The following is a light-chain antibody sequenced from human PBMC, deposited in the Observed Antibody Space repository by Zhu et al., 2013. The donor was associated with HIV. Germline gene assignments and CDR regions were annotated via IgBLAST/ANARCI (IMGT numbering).Light chain of an antibody. Sequence: IQMTQSPSSLSASVGDRVTITCRTGQNIRNFLNWYQLKPGKAPSLFIYAASTLETGVPSRFSGSGSGTEFTLTITSLQPEDFATYYCQHVNENAAFGPGTKVDV. J-gene: IGKJ3*01. CDR1: QNIRNF. V-gene: IGKV1-6*02. CDR3: QHVNENAA. CDR2: AAS.